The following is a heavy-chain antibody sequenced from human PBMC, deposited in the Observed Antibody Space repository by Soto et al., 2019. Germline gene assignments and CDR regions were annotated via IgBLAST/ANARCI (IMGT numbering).Heavy chain of an antibody. J-gene: IGHJ6*03. V-gene: IGHV1-69*02. Sequence: SVKVSCKASGGTFSSYTISWVRQDPGQGLEWMGRIIPILGIANYAQKFQGRVTITADKSTSTAYMELSSLRSEDTAVYYCARCPYAGVDTDYYYMDVWGKGTTVTVSS. CDR2: IIPILGIA. CDR3: ARCPYAGVDTDYYYMDV. CDR1: GGTFSSYT. D-gene: IGHD3-10*01.